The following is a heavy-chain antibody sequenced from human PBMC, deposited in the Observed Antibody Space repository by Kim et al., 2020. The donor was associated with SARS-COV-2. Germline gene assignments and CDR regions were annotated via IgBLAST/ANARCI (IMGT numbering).Heavy chain of an antibody. Sequence: AQKFQGRVTITADESTSTAYMELSSLRSEDTAVYYGARTSVSDSRNYFDYWGQGTLVTVSS. V-gene: IGHV1-69*01. CDR3: ARTSVSDSRNYFDY. J-gene: IGHJ4*02. D-gene: IGHD3-22*01.